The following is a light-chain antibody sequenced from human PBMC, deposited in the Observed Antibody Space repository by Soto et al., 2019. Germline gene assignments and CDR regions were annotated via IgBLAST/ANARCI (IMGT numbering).Light chain of an antibody. CDR1: QSVSSN. V-gene: IGKV3-11*01. CDR3: QQRSNWPPIT. J-gene: IGKJ5*01. CDR2: YAS. Sequence: EIVMAQSPATLSVSPGERATLSCRASQSVSSNLAWYQQKPGQAPRLLISYASRGATGIPARFSGSGSGTDFTLTISSLEPEDFAVYYCQQRSNWPPITFGQGTRLEIK.